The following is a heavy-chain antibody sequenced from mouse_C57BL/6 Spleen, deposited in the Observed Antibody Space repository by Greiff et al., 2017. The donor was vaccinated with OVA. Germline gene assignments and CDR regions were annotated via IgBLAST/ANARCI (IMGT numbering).Heavy chain of an antibody. V-gene: IGHV14-1*01. CDR2: IDPEDGDT. J-gene: IGHJ3*01. D-gene: IGHD1-1*01. CDR3: TSPVVARGFAY. CDR1: GFNIKDYY. Sequence: VHVKQSGAELVRPGASVKLSCTASGFNIKDYYMHWVKQRPEQGLEWIGRIDPEDGDTEYAPKFQGKATMTADTSSNTAYLQLSSLTSEDTAVLYCTSPVVARGFAYWGQGTLVTVSA.